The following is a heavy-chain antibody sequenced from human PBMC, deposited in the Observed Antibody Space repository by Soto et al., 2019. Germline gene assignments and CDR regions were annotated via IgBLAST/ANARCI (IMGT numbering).Heavy chain of an antibody. CDR2: VYYSGSL. Sequence: SETLSLTCVVSSDSLTITSHYWGWVRQPPGKGLEWIGNVYYSGSLYYNPSLKGRATISLDTSKNHLTLTLTSVTAADTAVYYCASVNLVGSRPYYFANWGQGALVTVSS. V-gene: IGHV4-39*02. CDR3: ASVNLVGSRPYYFAN. J-gene: IGHJ4*02. CDR1: SDSLTITSHY. D-gene: IGHD6-13*01.